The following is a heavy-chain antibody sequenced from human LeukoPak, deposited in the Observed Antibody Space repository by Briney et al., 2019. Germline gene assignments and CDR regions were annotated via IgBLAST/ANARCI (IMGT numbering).Heavy chain of an antibody. CDR1: GYSISSGYY. V-gene: IGHV4-38-2*01. CDR2: IYHSGST. Sequence: SETLSLTXAVSGYSISSGYYRGWIRQPPGKGLEWIGSIYHSGSTYYNPSLKSRVTISVDTSKNQFSLKLSSVTAADTAVYYCARRFGGSPDYWGQGTLVTVSS. D-gene: IGHD1-26*01. CDR3: ARRFGGSPDY. J-gene: IGHJ4*02.